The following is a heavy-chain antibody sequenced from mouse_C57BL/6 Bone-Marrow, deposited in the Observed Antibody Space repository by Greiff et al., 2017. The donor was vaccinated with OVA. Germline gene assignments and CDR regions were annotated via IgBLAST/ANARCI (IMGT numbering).Heavy chain of an antibody. CDR2: IYPRSGNT. D-gene: IGHD1-1*01. J-gene: IGHJ2*01. Sequence: VQLQQSGAELARPGASVKLSCKASGYTFTSYGISWVKQRTGQGLEWIGEIYPRSGNTYYNEKFKSKATLTVDTSSSTAYMQLSSLTSEDSAVYYCARPYYYGSSYLLTGSFDYWGQGTTLTVSS. CDR1: GYTFTSYG. CDR3: ARPYYYGSSYLLTGSFDY. V-gene: IGHV1-81*01.